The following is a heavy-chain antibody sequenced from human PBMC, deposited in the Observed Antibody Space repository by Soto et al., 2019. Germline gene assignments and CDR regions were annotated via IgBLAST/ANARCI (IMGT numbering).Heavy chain of an antibody. CDR2: INAGNGNT. J-gene: IGHJ6*02. CDR1: GYTFTSYA. V-gene: IGHV1-3*01. D-gene: IGHD2-2*01. Sequence: ASVKVSCKASGYTFTSYAMHWVRQAPGQRLEWMGWINAGNGNTKYSQKFQGRVTITRDTSASTAYMELRSLRSDDTAVYYCARDGSGCSSTSCYHYYYYGMDVWGQGTTVTVSS. CDR3: ARDGSGCSSTSCYHYYYYGMDV.